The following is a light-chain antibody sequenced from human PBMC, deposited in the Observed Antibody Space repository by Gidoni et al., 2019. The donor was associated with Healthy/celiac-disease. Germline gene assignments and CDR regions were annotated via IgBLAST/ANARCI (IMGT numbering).Light chain of an antibody. CDR1: PSVSSSY. V-gene: IGKV3-20*01. CDR3: QQHGSSPQT. Sequence: ELVLTQSPGTLSLSPGERATLSCRASPSVSSSYLAWYQQKPGQAPRLLIYGASSRATGIPDRFSGSGSGTDFTLTISRLEPEDFAVYYCQQHGSSPQTFGQGTKLEIK. CDR2: GAS. J-gene: IGKJ2*01.